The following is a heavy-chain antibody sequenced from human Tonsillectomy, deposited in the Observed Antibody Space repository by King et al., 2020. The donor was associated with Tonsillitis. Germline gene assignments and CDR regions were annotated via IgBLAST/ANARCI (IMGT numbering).Heavy chain of an antibody. CDR3: AREASGTVLTYDPLDY. CDR2: ISSSSVYI. D-gene: IGHD5-12*01. Sequence: VQLVESGGGLVKPGGSLRLSCAASGFSFSDFNMHWVRQVPGKGLEWVSSISSSSVYIYYADSVKGRFTVSRDNANNSLFLQMNSLRVEDTATYYCAREASGTVLTYDPLDYWGQGTLVTVSS. J-gene: IGHJ4*02. V-gene: IGHV3-21*01. CDR1: GFSFSDFN.